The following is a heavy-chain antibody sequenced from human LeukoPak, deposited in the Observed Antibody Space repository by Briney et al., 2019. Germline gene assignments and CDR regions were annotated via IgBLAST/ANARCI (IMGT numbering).Heavy chain of an antibody. CDR3: ARDSSSWYSPSYYFDY. J-gene: IGHJ4*02. CDR2: ISSSSSYI. V-gene: IGHV3-21*01. CDR1: GFTFSSYS. D-gene: IGHD6-13*01. Sequence: GGSLRLSCAASGFTFSSYSMNWVRQAPGKGLEWVSSISSSSSYIYYADSVKGRFTISRDNAKNSLYLQMNSLRVEDTAVYYCARDSSSWYSPSYYFDYWGQGTLVTVSS.